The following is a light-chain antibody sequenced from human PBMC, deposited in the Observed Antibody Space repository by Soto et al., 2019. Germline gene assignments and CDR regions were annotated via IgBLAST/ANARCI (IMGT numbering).Light chain of an antibody. CDR2: AAS. CDR1: QSVSSSY. V-gene: IGKV3-20*01. Sequence: EIVLTQSPGTLSFSPVERATLSXRASQSVSSSYLAWYQQKPGQAPRXXIFAASSRASGIPDRFSGSGAGTDFTLTISRLEPEDFALFYCQYHGSSPITFGQGTRLEIK. J-gene: IGKJ5*01. CDR3: QYHGSSPIT.